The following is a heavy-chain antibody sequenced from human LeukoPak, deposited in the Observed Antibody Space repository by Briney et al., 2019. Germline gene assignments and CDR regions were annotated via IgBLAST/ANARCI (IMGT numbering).Heavy chain of an antibody. J-gene: IGHJ6*03. Sequence: SETLSLTCAVYGGSFSGYYWSWIRQPPGKGLEWIGEINHSGSTNYNPSLKSRVTISVDTSKNQFSLKLSSVTAADTAVYYCARGVFEGLYYYYYYMDVWGKGTTVNVSS. CDR2: INHSGST. D-gene: IGHD3-16*01. V-gene: IGHV4-34*01. CDR3: ARGVFEGLYYYYYYMDV. CDR1: GGSFSGYY.